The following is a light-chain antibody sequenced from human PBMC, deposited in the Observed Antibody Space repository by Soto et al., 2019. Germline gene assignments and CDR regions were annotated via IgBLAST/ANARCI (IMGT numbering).Light chain of an antibody. Sequence: EIVLTQSPGTLSLSPGERATLSCRASQSGSSSYLAWYQQKPDQAPRLLIYGASTRATGIPDRFSGSGSGTDFTLIISRLEPEDFAGYYCQQYGSSPITFGQGTRLEIK. CDR2: GAS. V-gene: IGKV3-20*01. CDR1: QSGSSSY. CDR3: QQYGSSPIT. J-gene: IGKJ5*01.